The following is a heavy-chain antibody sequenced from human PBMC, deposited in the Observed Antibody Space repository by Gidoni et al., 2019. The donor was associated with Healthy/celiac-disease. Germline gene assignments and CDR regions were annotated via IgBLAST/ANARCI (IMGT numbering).Heavy chain of an antibody. D-gene: IGHD2-15*01. CDR3: ARGVVVVAATFYYYGMDV. V-gene: IGHV1-8*01. CDR2: MNPNSGNT. Sequence: QVQLVQSGAEVKKPGASVKVSCKASGYTFTSYDINWVRQATGQGLEWMGWMNPNSGNTGYAQKFQGGVTMTRNTSISTAYMELSSLRSEDTAVYYCARGVVVVAATFYYYGMDVWGQGTTVTVSS. CDR1: GYTFTSYD. J-gene: IGHJ6*02.